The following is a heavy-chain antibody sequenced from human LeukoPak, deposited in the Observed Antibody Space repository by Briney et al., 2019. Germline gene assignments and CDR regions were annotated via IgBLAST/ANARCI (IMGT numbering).Heavy chain of an antibody. D-gene: IGHD3-10*02. CDR1: GFTFNIYW. J-gene: IGHJ4*02. Sequence: GGSLRLSCAASGFTFNIYWMTWVRQAPGKGLEWVANIMKDGGDKQYADSVKGRFTISRDNAKNSLYLQMNSLRAEDTAVYYCVRDRDLYVFDNWGQGTLVSVSS. V-gene: IGHV3-7*01. CDR2: IMKDGGDK. CDR3: VRDRDLYVFDN.